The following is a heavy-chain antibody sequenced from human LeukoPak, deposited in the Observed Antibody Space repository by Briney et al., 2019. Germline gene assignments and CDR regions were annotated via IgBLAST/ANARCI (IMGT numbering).Heavy chain of an antibody. CDR3: ARVAQYLVGASSTAFFEY. CDR2: INHSGST. V-gene: IGHV4-34*01. J-gene: IGHJ4*02. D-gene: IGHD1-26*01. CDR1: GGSFSGYY. Sequence: SETLSLTCAAYGGSFSGYYWSWIRQTPGKGLEWIGEINHSGSTNYNSSLKSRVSMSVDTSNYHFSLKLSFVTAADTAIYYCARVAQYLVGASSTAFFEYWGQGTLVTVSS.